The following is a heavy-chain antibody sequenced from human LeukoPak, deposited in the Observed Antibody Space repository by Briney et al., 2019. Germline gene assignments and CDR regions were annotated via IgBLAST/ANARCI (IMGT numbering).Heavy chain of an antibody. CDR3: AREGYNYFDS. Sequence: GGSLRLSCAASGFTFSSYAMHWVRQGPGTGLESLEWVAVISYDGSNKYYADSVKGRFTISRDNSKNTLYLQMNSLRADDTAVFYCAREGYNYFDSWGQGTLVTVSS. CDR2: ISYDGSNK. J-gene: IGHJ5*01. V-gene: IGHV3-30-3*01. CDR1: GFTFSSYA.